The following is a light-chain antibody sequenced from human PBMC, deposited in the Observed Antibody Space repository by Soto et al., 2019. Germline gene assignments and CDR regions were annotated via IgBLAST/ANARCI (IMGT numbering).Light chain of an antibody. CDR2: KDT. V-gene: IGLV3-25*03. CDR3: QSADSSGTYRV. Sequence: SYELTQPPSVSVSPGQTARITCSGDALPKQYAYWYQQKPGQAPLLVIYKDTERPSGIPERFSGSSSGTTVTLTIGGVQAEDEAYYYCQSADSSGTYRVFGGGTKLTVL. J-gene: IGLJ2*01. CDR1: ALPKQY.